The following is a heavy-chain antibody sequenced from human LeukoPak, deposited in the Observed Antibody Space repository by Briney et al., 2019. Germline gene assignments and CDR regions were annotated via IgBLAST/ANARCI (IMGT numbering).Heavy chain of an antibody. CDR2: ISGSGGST. J-gene: IGHJ4*02. CDR1: GFTFSSYA. D-gene: IGHD3-10*01. CDR3: EDGSGSC. Sequence: GGSLRLSCAASGFTFSSYAMSWVRQAPGKGLEWVSGISGSGGSTYYADSVKGRFTISRDNSKNTLYLQMNSLRAGDTVVYYCEDGSGSCWGQGTLVTVSS. V-gene: IGHV3-23*01.